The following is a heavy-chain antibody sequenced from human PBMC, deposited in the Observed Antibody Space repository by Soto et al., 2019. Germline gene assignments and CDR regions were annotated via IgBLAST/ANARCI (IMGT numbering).Heavy chain of an antibody. D-gene: IGHD6-13*01. CDR3: ARNGATAAGLTYYYYGMDV. CDR2: IYPGDSDT. J-gene: IGHJ6*02. Sequence: PGESLKISCKGSGYSFTSYWIGWVRQMPGKGLEWMGIIYPGDSDTRYSPSFQGQVTISADKSISTAYLQWSSLKASDTAMYYCARNGATAAGLTYYYYGMDVWGQGTTVTVSS. CDR1: GYSFTSYW. V-gene: IGHV5-51*01.